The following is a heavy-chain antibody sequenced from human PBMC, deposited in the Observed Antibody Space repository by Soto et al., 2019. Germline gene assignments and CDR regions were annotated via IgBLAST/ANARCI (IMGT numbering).Heavy chain of an antibody. CDR1: GFTVSSNY. J-gene: IGHJ5*02. Sequence: VQLVESGGGLIQPGGSLRLSCAASGFTVSSNYMSWVRQAPGKGLEWVSVIYSGGSTYYADSVKGRFTISRDNSKNTLYLQMNSLRAEDTAVYYCARAATYYDILTGYYGGWFDPWGQGTLVTVSS. CDR2: IYSGGST. V-gene: IGHV3-53*01. CDR3: ARAATYYDILTGYYGGWFDP. D-gene: IGHD3-9*01.